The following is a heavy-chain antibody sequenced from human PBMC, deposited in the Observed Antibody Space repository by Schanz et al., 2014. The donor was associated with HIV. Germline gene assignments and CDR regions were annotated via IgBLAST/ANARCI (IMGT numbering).Heavy chain of an antibody. CDR3: AKDSRLEWLNPYNYYGMDV. CDR2: INNDGSNT. J-gene: IGHJ6*02. D-gene: IGHD3-3*01. CDR1: GFTFDDYA. V-gene: IGHV3-23*01. Sequence: DVQILESGGGLVQPGRSLRLSCAASGFTFDDYAMHWVRQAPGKGLVWVSRINNDGSNTLYADSVKGRFTVSRDNSKTTLYLQMDSLRAEDTAVYFCAKDSRLEWLNPYNYYGMDVWGQGTTVTVSS.